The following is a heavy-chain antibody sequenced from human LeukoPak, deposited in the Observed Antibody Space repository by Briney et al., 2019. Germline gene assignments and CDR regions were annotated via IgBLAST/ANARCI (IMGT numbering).Heavy chain of an antibody. J-gene: IGHJ4*02. D-gene: IGHD3-3*01. CDR3: AKDSGKYDFWSGYPSPNFDY. V-gene: IGHV3-15*05. CDR1: GFTFSNAW. CDR2: IKSKSDGGKP. Sequence: GGSLRLSCTASGFTFSNAWLSWVRQAPGKGLEWIGHIKSKSDGGKPDYAAPVKGRFTISRDDSKSTLYLQMNSLKTEDTAVYYCAKDSGKYDFWSGYPSPNFDYWGQGTLVTVSS.